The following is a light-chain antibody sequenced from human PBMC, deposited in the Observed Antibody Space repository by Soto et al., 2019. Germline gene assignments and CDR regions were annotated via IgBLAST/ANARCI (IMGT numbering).Light chain of an antibody. CDR1: QSVTNNY. CDR2: LAS. J-gene: IGKJ1*01. V-gene: IGKV3-20*01. Sequence: EIVLTQSPGTLSLSPGERATLSCRASQSVTNNYLAWYQQKAGQAPRLLIYLASNRATGTPDSFSGSGSGADFTLTINRLEPEDFAVHFCQQYGSSPWTFGQGTKVDIK. CDR3: QQYGSSPWT.